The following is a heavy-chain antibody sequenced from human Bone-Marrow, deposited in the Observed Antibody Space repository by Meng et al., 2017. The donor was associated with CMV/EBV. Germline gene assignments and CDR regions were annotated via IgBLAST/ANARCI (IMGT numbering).Heavy chain of an antibody. J-gene: IGHJ6*02. CDR2: ISHDGMNN. CDR3: TTDKGALRFLEWLLFYYGMDV. CDR1: GFTFSSYA. D-gene: IGHD3-3*01. V-gene: IGHV3-30*04. Sequence: GESLKISCAASGFTFSSYAMSWVRQAPGKGLEWVAVISHDGMNNYYADSVKGRFTISRDNSKNTLYLQMNSLRAEDTAVYYCTTDKGALRFLEWLLFYYGMDVWGQGATVTVSS.